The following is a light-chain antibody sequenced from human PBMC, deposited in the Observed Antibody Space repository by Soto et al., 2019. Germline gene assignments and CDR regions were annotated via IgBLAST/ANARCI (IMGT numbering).Light chain of an antibody. Sequence: IVVTQSAGAVSLSPGESATIYCRVTQSGSSSYLAWYQHKAGQAPRLLIYGVSSRATGTPARFSGSGSGTDFTLTISRLQPEDFAVYYCPHYGTSTWPFGQGTKVAIK. CDR2: GVS. CDR3: PHYGTSTWP. V-gene: IGKV3-20*01. CDR1: QSGSSSY. J-gene: IGKJ1*01.